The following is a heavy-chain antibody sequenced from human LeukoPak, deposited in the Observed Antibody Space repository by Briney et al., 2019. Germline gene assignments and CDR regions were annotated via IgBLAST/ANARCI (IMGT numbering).Heavy chain of an antibody. CDR3: AGTTVTTNGGDY. V-gene: IGHV4-59*01. CDR1: GGSISSYN. D-gene: IGHD4-11*01. Sequence: SETLSLTCTVSGGSISSYNWSWIRQPPGKGLEWIGYIYYSGSTNYNPSLKSRVTISVDTSKNQFSLKLSSVTAADTAVYYCAGTTVTTNGGDYWGQGTLVTVSS. CDR2: IYYSGST. J-gene: IGHJ4*02.